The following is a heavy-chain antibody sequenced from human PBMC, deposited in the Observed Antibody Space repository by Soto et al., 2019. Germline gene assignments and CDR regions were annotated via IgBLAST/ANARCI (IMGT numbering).Heavy chain of an antibody. CDR1: GDRGTDHC. V-gene: IGHV5-51*01. CDR3: ARPGSGSYYYGMDV. J-gene: IGHJ6*02. D-gene: IGHD1-26*01. CDR2: IYPGDSDT. Sequence: GHSLQISGEGSGDRGTDHCIGCVSQMPGKGLEWMGIIYPGDSDTRYSPSFQGQVTISADKSISTAYLQWSSLKASDTAMYYCARPGSGSYYYGMDVWGQGTTVTVSS.